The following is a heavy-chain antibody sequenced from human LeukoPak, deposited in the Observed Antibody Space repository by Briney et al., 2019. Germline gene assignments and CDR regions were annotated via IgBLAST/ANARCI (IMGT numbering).Heavy chain of an antibody. CDR1: GGSISTYY. V-gene: IGHV4-59*05. Sequence: SETLSLTCTVSGGSISTYYWSWVRQPPGKGLEWIGSIYYSGTTYYNPSLKSRVTISVDTSKNQFSLKLNSVTAADTAVYYCARRPSYGDYVDAFDIWGQGTMVTVSS. CDR2: IYYSGTT. D-gene: IGHD4-17*01. CDR3: ARRPSYGDYVDAFDI. J-gene: IGHJ3*02.